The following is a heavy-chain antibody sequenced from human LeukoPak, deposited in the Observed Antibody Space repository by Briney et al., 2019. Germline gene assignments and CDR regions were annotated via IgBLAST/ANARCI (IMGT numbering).Heavy chain of an antibody. CDR1: GFSVISNY. CDR3: ARESGAGWYNY. V-gene: IGHV3-53*01. J-gene: IGHJ4*02. D-gene: IGHD2-15*01. CDR2: IYSGGNT. Sequence: GGSLRLSCAASGFSVISNYMSWVRQAPGKGLEWVSVIYSGGNTYYADSVKGRFTISRDNSKNTLYLQMNSLRPEDTAVYYCARESGAGWYNYWGQGTLVTVSS.